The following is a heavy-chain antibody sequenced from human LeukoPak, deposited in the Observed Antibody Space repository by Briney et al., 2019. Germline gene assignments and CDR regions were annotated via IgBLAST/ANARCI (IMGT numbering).Heavy chain of an antibody. V-gene: IGHV3-23*01. J-gene: IGHJ3*02. CDR2: ISGSGIST. CDR3: AKNLGEAAAFDI. Sequence: HPGGSLRLSCAASGFTFSSYAMSWVRQAPGKGLEWVSGISGSGISTYYADSVKGRFTISRDNSKNTLYLQMNSLRAEDTAVYYCAKNLGEAAAFDIWGQGTMVTVSS. CDR1: GFTFSSYA.